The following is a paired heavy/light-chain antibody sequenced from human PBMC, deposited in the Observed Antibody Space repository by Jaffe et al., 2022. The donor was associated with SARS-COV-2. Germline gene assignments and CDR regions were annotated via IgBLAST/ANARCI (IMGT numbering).Light chain of an antibody. CDR1: QSVSTS. V-gene: IGKV3-11*01. J-gene: IGKJ1*01. CDR3: QHRSNWPKT. CDR2: DAS. Sequence: EIVLTQSPGTLSLSPGARATLSCRASQSVSTSLAWYQQKPGQAPRLLIHDASNRATGIPARFSGSGSGTDFTLTISSLEPEDFAVYYCQHRSNWPKTFGQGTKVEIK.
Heavy chain of an antibody. D-gene: IGHD1-1*01. V-gene: IGHV3-23*01. Sequence: EVQLLESGGGLVQPGGSLRLSCAASGFTFSSYVMSWVRQAPGKGLEWVSSISSNAVGTYYADSVKGRFTISRDNSKNTLYLQMDSLRAEDTAVYYCAKYDSNAWFDSWGQGTLVTVSS. J-gene: IGHJ5*01. CDR1: GFTFSSYV. CDR3: AKYDSNAWFDS. CDR2: ISSNAVGT.